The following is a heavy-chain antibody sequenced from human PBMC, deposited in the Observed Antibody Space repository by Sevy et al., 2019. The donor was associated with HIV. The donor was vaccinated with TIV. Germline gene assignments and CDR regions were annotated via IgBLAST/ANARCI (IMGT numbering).Heavy chain of an antibody. CDR1: GYTLSQLS. D-gene: IGHD3-22*01. Sequence: ASVKVSCKVSGYTLSQLSMHWVGLAPGKGLEWMGSFDPEDDETIYPQKFQGRVTMTDDTSTDTAYMELSSLRSEGTTVYVCATTKDYYEGSGDPFDYWGQGTLVTVSS. CDR3: ATTKDYYEGSGDPFDY. CDR2: FDPEDDET. V-gene: IGHV1-24*01. J-gene: IGHJ4*02.